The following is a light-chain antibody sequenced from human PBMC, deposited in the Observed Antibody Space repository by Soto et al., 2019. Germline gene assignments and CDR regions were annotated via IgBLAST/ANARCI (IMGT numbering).Light chain of an antibody. CDR1: QNVSSY. Sequence: EIVLTQSPATLSLSPGERGTLSCRASQNVSSYLAWYQKKPGQAPRLLIYDASNRATGIPARFSGSGSGTDFTLTISSLEPEDFAVYYCQQRSNWPPITFGQGTRLEIK. V-gene: IGKV3-11*01. CDR3: QQRSNWPPIT. CDR2: DAS. J-gene: IGKJ5*01.